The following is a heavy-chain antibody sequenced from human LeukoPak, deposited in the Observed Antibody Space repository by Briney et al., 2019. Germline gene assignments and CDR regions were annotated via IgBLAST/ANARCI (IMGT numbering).Heavy chain of an antibody. CDR2: MSYSGST. V-gene: IGHV4-39*01. D-gene: IGHD6-19*01. CDR1: GGSISSSSYS. J-gene: IGHJ4*02. CDR3: ARRPYTSGWYYYFDH. Sequence: SETLSLTCTVSGGSISSSSYSWGWIRQPPGKGLEWIGSMSYSGSTYYNPSLTSRVTISVDTSKNQFSLRLSSVTAADTAVYYCARRPYTSGWYYYFDHWGQGTLVTVSA.